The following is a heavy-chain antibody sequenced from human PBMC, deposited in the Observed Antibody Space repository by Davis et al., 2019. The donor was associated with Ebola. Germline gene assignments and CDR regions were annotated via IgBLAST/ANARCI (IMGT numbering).Heavy chain of an antibody. J-gene: IGHJ6*02. CDR1: GFTFDDYA. CDR2: ISWNSGSI. V-gene: IGHV3-9*01. CDR3: AKVSHRSGYYGSLYGMDV. D-gene: IGHD3-10*01. Sequence: SLKISCAASGFTFDDYAMHWVRQAPGKGLEWVSGISWNSGSIGYADSVKGRFTISRDNAKNSLYLQMNSLRAEDTALYYCAKVSHRSGYYGSLYGMDVWGQGTTVTVSS.